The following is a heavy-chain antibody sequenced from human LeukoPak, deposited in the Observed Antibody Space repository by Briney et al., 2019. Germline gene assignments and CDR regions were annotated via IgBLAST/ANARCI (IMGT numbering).Heavy chain of an antibody. CDR1: GFTFSSYA. CDR2: ITADGGST. Sequence: GGSLRLSCAASGFTFSSYAMTWVRQAPGKGLEWVSGITADGGSTFYADSVKGRFTISRDNSKNTLYLQTDSLRAEDTAVYYCAKGHCPDAYCAGDCYYSYWGQGTLVTVSS. J-gene: IGHJ4*02. CDR3: AKGHCPDAYCAGDCYYSY. V-gene: IGHV3-23*01. D-gene: IGHD2-21*02.